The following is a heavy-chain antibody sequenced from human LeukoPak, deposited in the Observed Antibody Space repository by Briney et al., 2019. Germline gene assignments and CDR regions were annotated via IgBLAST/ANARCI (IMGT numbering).Heavy chain of an antibody. V-gene: IGHV1-2*02. CDR3: ARADPSTVVTPVDY. CDR1: GYTFTGYY. Sequence: ASVKVSCKASGYTFTGYYIHWVRQAPGQGLEWMGWINPNSGGTIYAQQFQGRVTMTRDTSISTACMEMSRLRSDDTAVYYCARADPSTVVTPVDYWGQGTLVTVSS. CDR2: INPNSGGT. J-gene: IGHJ4*02. D-gene: IGHD4-23*01.